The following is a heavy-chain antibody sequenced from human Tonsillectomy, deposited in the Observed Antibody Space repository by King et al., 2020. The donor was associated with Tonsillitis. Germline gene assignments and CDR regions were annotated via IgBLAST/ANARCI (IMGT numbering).Heavy chain of an antibody. CDR3: VRDAFPDFRTNWFDP. CDR2: IYTTGST. J-gene: IGHJ5*02. V-gene: IGHV4-4*07. CDR1: SGSLSGYY. D-gene: IGHD3-3*01. Sequence: QLQESGPGLVKPSETLSLTCSVSSGSLSGYYWSWVRQPAGRGLEWIGRIYTTGSTTYNPSLKSRVTMSVDTSKKQFSLKLTSVTAADTAVYYCVRDAFPDFRTNWFDPWGQGTLVTVSS.